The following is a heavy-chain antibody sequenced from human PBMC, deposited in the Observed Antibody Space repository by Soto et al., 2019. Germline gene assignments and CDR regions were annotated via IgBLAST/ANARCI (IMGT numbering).Heavy chain of an antibody. CDR1: GYTFTSYY. CDR3: ARDSNAVDTAMVTWGC. D-gene: IGHD5-18*01. J-gene: IGHJ4*02. CDR2: INPSGGST. Sequence: ASVKVSCKASGYTFTSYYMHWVRQAPGQGLEWMGIINPSGGSTSYAQKFQGRVTMTRDTSTSTVYMELSSLRSEDTAVYYCARDSNAVDTAMVTWGCWGQGTLVTVSS. V-gene: IGHV1-46*01.